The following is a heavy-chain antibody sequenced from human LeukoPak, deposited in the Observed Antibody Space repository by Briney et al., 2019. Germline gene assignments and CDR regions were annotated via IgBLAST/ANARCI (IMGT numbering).Heavy chain of an antibody. CDR3: AKDLGPRGAAWFDP. CDR2: ISGGGGST. J-gene: IGHJ5*02. V-gene: IGHV3-43*02. CDR1: GFTFDDYA. D-gene: IGHD4/OR15-4a*01. Sequence: GGSLRLSCAASGFTFDDYAMHWVRQAPGRGLEWVALISGGGGSTYYAESVKGRFTISRDNNKNSLYLQLNSLRTEDTAFYYCAKDLGPRGAAWFDPWGQGTLVTVSP.